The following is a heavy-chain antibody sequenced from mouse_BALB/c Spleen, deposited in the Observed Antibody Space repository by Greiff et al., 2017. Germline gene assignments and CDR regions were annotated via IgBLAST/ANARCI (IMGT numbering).Heavy chain of an antibody. CDR1: GFTFSSFG. CDR2: ISSGSSTI. CDR3: ATGTRWEFDY. J-gene: IGHJ2*01. V-gene: IGHV5-17*02. Sequence: EVQLVESGGGLVQPGGSRKLSCAASGFTFSSFGMHWVRQAPEKGLEWVAYISSGSSTIYYADTVKGRFTISRDNPKNTLFLQMTSLRSEDTAMYYCATGTRWEFDYWGQGTTLTVSS. D-gene: IGHD4-1*01.